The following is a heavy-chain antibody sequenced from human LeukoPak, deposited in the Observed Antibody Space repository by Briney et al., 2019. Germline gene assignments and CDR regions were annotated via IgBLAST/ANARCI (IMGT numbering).Heavy chain of an antibody. CDR1: GFTFSSYA. CDR3: ASSPRSGYSNYVSLGYYYYYGMDV. Sequence: PGGSLRLSCAASGFTFSSYAMSWVRQAPGKGLEWVSGTSGSGGTTYYADSVKGRFTISRDNSKNTLYLQMNSLRAEDTAVYYCASSPRSGYSNYVSLGYYYYYGMDVWGQGTTVTVSS. J-gene: IGHJ6*02. V-gene: IGHV3-23*01. CDR2: TSGSGGTT. D-gene: IGHD4-11*01.